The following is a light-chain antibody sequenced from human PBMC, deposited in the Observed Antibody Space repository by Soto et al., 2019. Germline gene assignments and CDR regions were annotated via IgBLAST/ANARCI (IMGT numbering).Light chain of an antibody. CDR2: LEGSGSY. CDR1: SGHSSYI. Sequence: QSVLTQSSSASASLGSSVKLTCTLRSGHSSYIIAWHQQQPGKAPRYLMKLEGSGSYNKGSGVPDRFSGSSSGADRYLTISNLQSEDEADYYSETWDSNTHVFGTGTKLTVL. J-gene: IGLJ1*01. V-gene: IGLV4-60*03. CDR3: ETWDSNTHV.